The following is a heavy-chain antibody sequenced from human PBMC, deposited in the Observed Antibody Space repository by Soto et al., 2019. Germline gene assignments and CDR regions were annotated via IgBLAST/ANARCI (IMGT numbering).Heavy chain of an antibody. CDR1: GGTFSSYA. V-gene: IGHV1-69*01. CDR3: ARGPYYYDSSGYYGGGDV. Sequence: QVQLVQSGAEVKKPGSSVKVSCKASGGTFSSYAISWVRQAPGQGLEWMGGIIPIFGTANYAQKFQGRVTITADESTSTDDMELSSLRSEDTAVYYCARGPYYYDSSGYYGGGDVWGQGTTVTVSS. CDR2: IIPIFGTA. J-gene: IGHJ6*02. D-gene: IGHD3-22*01.